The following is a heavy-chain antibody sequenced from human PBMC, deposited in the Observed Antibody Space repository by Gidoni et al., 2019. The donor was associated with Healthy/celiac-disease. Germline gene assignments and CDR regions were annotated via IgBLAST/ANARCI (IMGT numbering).Heavy chain of an antibody. J-gene: IGHJ4*02. CDR3: AREWTTNIAVAQY. D-gene: IGHD6-19*01. Sequence: QVQLVPSGAAVKKPGASVKVSCKASGYPFTGYYMHWVRQAPGQGLEWMGWINPNSGGTNDAQKCQGRVTMTRDTSISTADMELSRLRSDDTAVYYCAREWTTNIAVAQYWGQGTLVTVSS. CDR2: INPNSGGT. CDR1: GYPFTGYY. V-gene: IGHV1-2*02.